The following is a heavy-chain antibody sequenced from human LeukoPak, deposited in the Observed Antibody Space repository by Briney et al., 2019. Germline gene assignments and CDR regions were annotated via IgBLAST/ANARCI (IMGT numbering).Heavy chain of an antibody. CDR2: INHSGST. Sequence: SSETLSLTCAVYGGSFSGYYWSWIRQPPGKGLEWIGEINHSGSTNYNPSLKSRVTISVDTSKNQFSLKLSPVTAADTAVYYCARNIGNSSGYTSDYWGQGTLVTVSS. D-gene: IGHD3-22*01. CDR3: ARNIGNSSGYTSDY. CDR1: GGSFSGYY. V-gene: IGHV4-34*01. J-gene: IGHJ4*02.